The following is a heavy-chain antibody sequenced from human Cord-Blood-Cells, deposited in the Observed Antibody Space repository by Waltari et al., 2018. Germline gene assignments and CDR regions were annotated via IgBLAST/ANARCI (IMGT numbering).Heavy chain of an antibody. Sequence: QVQLVQSGAEVTKRGASVKVSCKASGNTFTGYYMHWVRQAPGQGLEWMGWINPNSGGTNYAQKFQGWVTMTRDTSISTAYMELSRLRSDDTAVYYCARRRALVGTGELDYWGQGTLVTVSS. D-gene: IGHD2-21*02. V-gene: IGHV1-2*04. CDR2: INPNSGGT. CDR3: ARRRALVGTGELDY. CDR1: GNTFTGYY. J-gene: IGHJ4*02.